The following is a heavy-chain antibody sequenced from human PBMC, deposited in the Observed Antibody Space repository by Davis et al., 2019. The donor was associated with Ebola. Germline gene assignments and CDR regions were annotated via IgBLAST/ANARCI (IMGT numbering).Heavy chain of an antibody. Sequence: ASVKVSCKASGYTFNSYYIHWVRQAPGQGLEWMGIINPSGGSTTYAQKFQGRVTMTRDTSTRTVYMELSSLRSEDTAVYYCARGSNWFDPWGQGTLVTVPS. V-gene: IGHV1-46*02. CDR2: INPSGGST. CDR3: ARGSNWFDP. J-gene: IGHJ5*02. CDR1: GYTFNSYY.